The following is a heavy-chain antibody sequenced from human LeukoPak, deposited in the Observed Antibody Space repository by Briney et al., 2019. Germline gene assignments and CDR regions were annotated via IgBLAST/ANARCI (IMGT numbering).Heavy chain of an antibody. V-gene: IGHV4-34*01. CDR3: ARGPKLFDP. CDR1: GGSFSGYY. J-gene: IGHJ5*02. Sequence: KPSETLSLTCAVYGGSFSGYYWSWIRQPPGKGLEWIGEINHSGSTNYNPSLKSRVTISVDTSKNQFSLKLSSVTAADTAVYYCARGPKLFDPWGQGTLVTVSS. CDR2: INHSGST.